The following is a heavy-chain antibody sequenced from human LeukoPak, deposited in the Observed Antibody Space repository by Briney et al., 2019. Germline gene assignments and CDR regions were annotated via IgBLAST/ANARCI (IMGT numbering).Heavy chain of an antibody. CDR1: GGSISSSSYY. CDR2: INHSGST. J-gene: IGHJ4*02. Sequence: SETLSLTCTVSGGSISSSSYYWGWIRQPPGKGLEWIGEINHSGSTNYNPSLKSRVTISVDTSKNQFSLKLSSVTAADTAVYYCARGAEQWRDFDYWGQGTLVTVSS. CDR3: ARGAEQWRDFDY. V-gene: IGHV4-39*07. D-gene: IGHD6-19*01.